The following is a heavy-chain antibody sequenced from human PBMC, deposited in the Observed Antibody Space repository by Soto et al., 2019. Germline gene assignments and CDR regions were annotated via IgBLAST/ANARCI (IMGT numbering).Heavy chain of an antibody. J-gene: IGHJ6*02. CDR2: ISSSSTYT. V-gene: IGHV3-11*05. CDR1: GFTFSDEH. Sequence: QVQLVESGGGLVKPGGSLRLSCVVSGFTFSDEHMNWIRQAPGKGLEWVSYISSSSTYTNYADSVKGRFTISRDNAKNSLYLQMNSLRAEDTAVYYCARGHHGMDVWGQGTTVTVSS. CDR3: ARGHHGMDV.